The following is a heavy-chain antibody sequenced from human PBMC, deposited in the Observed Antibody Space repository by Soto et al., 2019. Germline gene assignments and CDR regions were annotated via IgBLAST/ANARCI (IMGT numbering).Heavy chain of an antibody. V-gene: IGHV3-23*01. Sequence: GSLRLSCAASGFTFSSYAMSWVRQAPGKGLEWASAISGSGGSTYYADSVKGRFTISRDNSKNTLYLQMNSLRAEDTAVYYCAKVGTMIVVVSTAPFFDYWGQGTLVTVSS. CDR3: AKVGTMIVVVSTAPFFDY. D-gene: IGHD3-22*01. CDR1: GFTFSSYA. CDR2: ISGSGGST. J-gene: IGHJ4*02.